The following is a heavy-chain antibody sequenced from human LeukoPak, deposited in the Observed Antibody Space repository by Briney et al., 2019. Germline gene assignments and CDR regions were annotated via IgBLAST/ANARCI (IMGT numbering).Heavy chain of an antibody. CDR2: ISSSSSYI. CDR1: GFTFSTYS. D-gene: IGHD3-16*01. CDR3: ARELRGGLDAFDI. Sequence: GGSLRLSCAASGFTFSTYSMNWVRQAPGKGLEWVSCISSSSSYIYFVDSVKGRFTISRDNAKNSLYLQMNSLRAEDTAVYYCARELRGGLDAFDIWGQGTMVTVSS. V-gene: IGHV3-21*01. J-gene: IGHJ3*02.